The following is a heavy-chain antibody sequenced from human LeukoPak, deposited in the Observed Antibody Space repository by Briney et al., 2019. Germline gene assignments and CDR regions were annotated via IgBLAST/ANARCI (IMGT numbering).Heavy chain of an antibody. CDR2: ISSSSSTI. Sequence: GGSLRLSCAASGFTFSSYSMNWVRQAPGKGLEWVSYISSSSSTIYYADSVKGRFTISRDSAKNSLYLQMNSLRAEDTAVYYCVRDAPYSHFDYWGQGTLVTVSS. J-gene: IGHJ4*02. CDR1: GFTFSSYS. D-gene: IGHD4-11*01. V-gene: IGHV3-48*01. CDR3: VRDAPYSHFDY.